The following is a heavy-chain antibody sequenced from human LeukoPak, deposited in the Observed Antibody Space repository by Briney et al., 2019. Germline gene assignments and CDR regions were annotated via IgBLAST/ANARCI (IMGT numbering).Heavy chain of an antibody. V-gene: IGHV1-69*01. CDR3: ARDIGGYSYGSD. CDR2: IIPIFGTA. CDR1: GGTFSSYA. J-gene: IGHJ4*02. D-gene: IGHD5-18*01. Sequence: SVKVSCKASGGTFSSYAISWVRQAPGQGLEWMGGIIPIFGTANYAQKFQGRVTIAADESTSTAYMELSSLRSEDTAVYYCARDIGGYSYGSDWGQGTLVTVSS.